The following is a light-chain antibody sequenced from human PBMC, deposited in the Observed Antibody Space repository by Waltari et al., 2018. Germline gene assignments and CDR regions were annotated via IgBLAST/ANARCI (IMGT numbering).Light chain of an antibody. V-gene: IGLV2-14*01. CDR1: DSDVGAYDF. Sequence: QSALTQPASVSGSPGQSITIFCSGTDSDVGAYDFVSWYQQHPGKAPHLIIYEVSNWPSGISNRFSASKSGNTASLTISGLQAEDEADYYCSSYTTSSAPGVFGTGTRVTVL. CDR3: SSYTTSSAPGV. J-gene: IGLJ1*01. CDR2: EVS.